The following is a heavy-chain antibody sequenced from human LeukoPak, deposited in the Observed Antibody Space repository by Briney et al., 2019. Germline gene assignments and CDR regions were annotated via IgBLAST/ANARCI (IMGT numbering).Heavy chain of an antibody. CDR3: ARVSDFWSGYVRNYYYYGMDV. CDR1: GFSFSTYN. CDR2: ISSTSSAI. D-gene: IGHD3-3*01. J-gene: IGHJ6*02. V-gene: IGHV3-21*05. Sequence: PGGSLRPSCAASGFSFSTYNMNWVRQAPGKGLEWVSYISSTSSAIYYADSVKGRFTISRDNAKNSLYLQMNSLRAEDTAVYYCARVSDFWSGYVRNYYYYGMDVWGQGTTVTVSS.